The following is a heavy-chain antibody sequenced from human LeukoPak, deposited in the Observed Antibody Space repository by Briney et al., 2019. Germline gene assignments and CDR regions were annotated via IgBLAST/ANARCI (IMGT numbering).Heavy chain of an antibody. CDR1: GFTFSSYE. V-gene: IGHV3-48*03. Sequence: SGGSLRLSCAASGFTFSSYEMNWVRQAPGKGLEWLSYISSSGSTIYYADSVKGRFTISRDNAKSSLYLKMNTLRDEDTAVYYCARAGHVITMIVVLDAFDIWGQGTMVTVSS. J-gene: IGHJ3*02. CDR2: ISSSGSTI. CDR3: ARAGHVITMIVVLDAFDI. D-gene: IGHD3-22*01.